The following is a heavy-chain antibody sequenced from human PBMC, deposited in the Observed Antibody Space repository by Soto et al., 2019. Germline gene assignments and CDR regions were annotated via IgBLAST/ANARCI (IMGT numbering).Heavy chain of an antibody. CDR1: GFTFSDYY. Sequence: GGSLRLSCAASGFTFSDYYMSWIRQAPGKGLEWISHISDSATTMYYADSVKGRFTISRDNARKSLFLHMNSLRAEDTAVYYCARDTAFRPTGLFNPWGQGTLVTVSS. D-gene: IGHD4-17*01. CDR3: ARDTAFRPTGLFNP. V-gene: IGHV3-11*01. J-gene: IGHJ5*02. CDR2: ISDSATTM.